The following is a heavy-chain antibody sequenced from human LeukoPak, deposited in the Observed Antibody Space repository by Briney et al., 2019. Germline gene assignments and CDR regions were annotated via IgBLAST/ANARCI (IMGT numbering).Heavy chain of an antibody. D-gene: IGHD3-22*01. CDR3: ARRFGSVVVNDDAFDI. CDR1: GYSFTSYW. CDR2: FYPGDSDT. V-gene: IGHV5-51*01. Sequence: GESLKISCKGSGYSFTSYWIGWVRQMPGKGLEWMGIFYPGDSDTRYSPSFQGQVTISADKSISTAYLQWSSLKASDTAMYYCARRFGSVVVNDDAFDIWGQGTMVTVSS. J-gene: IGHJ3*02.